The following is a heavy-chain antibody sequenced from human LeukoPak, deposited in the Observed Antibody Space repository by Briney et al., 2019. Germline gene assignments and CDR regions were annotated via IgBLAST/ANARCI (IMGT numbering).Heavy chain of an antibody. CDR2: IKQDGSEK. D-gene: IGHD6-13*01. Sequence: GGSLRLSCAASGFTFSTYWMSWVRQAPGKGLEWVANIKQDGSEKYYVDSVKGRFTISRDNAKNSLYLQMNSLRAEDTAMYYRARDSAGNDYWGQGTLVTVSS. CDR1: GFTFSTYW. V-gene: IGHV3-7*01. CDR3: ARDSAGNDY. J-gene: IGHJ4*02.